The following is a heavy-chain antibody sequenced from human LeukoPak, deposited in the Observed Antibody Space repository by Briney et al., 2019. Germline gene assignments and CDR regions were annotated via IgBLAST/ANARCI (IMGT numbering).Heavy chain of an antibody. CDR3: ARRYDILTGYYEDYYYYMDV. V-gene: IGHV1-69*05. CDR2: IIPIFGTA. CDR1: GGTFSSYA. J-gene: IGHJ6*03. D-gene: IGHD3-9*01. Sequence: ASVKVSCKASGGTFSSYAISWVRQAPGQGLEWMGGIIPIFGTANYAQKLQGRVTMTTDTSTSTAYTELSRLRSDDTAVYYCARRYDILTGYYEDYYYYMDVWGKGTTVTISS.